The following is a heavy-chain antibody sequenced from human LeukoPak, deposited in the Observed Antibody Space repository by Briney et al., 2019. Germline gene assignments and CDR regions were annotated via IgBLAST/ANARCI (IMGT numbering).Heavy chain of an antibody. CDR3: AKDKGGAVTLRAFDI. J-gene: IGHJ3*02. CDR2: ISGSGGST. Sequence: GESLKISCAASGFTFSSYAMSWVRQAPGKGLEWVSAISGSGGSTYYADSVKGRFTISRDNSKNTLYLQMNSLRAEDTAVYYCAKDKGGAVTLRAFDIWGQGTMVTVSS. V-gene: IGHV3-23*01. D-gene: IGHD4-17*01. CDR1: GFTFSSYA.